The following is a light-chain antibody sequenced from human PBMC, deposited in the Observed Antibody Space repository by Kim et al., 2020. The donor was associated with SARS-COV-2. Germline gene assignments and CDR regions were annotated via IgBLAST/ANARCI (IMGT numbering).Light chain of an antibody. J-gene: IGKJ1*01. CDR1: QGISNS. CDR2: AAS. V-gene: IGKV1-27*01. CDR3: QKCDSAPWT. Sequence: DIQMTQSPSSLSASVGDRVTITCRASQGISNSLAWYQQKPGKVPKVLIYAASTLQSGVPSRFSGSGSGTDFTLTITSLQPEDVASYYCQKCDSAPWTFGQGTKVEIK.